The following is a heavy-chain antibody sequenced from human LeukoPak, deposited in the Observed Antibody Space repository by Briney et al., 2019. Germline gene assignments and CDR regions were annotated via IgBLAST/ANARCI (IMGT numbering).Heavy chain of an antibody. CDR3: SRLIAARTPYYFDY. Sequence: QSGGSLRLSCAASGFTFSSNAMSWVRQAPGKGLEWVSGINYSGGSTYYADCVKGRFTISRDNSKNTLYLQMNNLRAEDTAVYYCSRLIAARTPYYFDYWGQGTLVTVSS. J-gene: IGHJ4*02. CDR1: GFTFSSNA. CDR2: INYSGGST. V-gene: IGHV3-23*01. D-gene: IGHD6-6*01.